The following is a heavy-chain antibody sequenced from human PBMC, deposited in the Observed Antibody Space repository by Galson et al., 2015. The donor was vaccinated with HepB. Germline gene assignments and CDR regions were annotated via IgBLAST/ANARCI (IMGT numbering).Heavy chain of an antibody. CDR3: ARDRVGAIVENNWFDP. J-gene: IGHJ5*02. D-gene: IGHD2-21*01. CDR1: GFTFSAYY. Sequence: SLRLSCAASGFTFSAYYMSWIRQAPGKGLEWVSYISSSGYTIYYADSVKGRFTISRDNAKNSLYLQMNTLRAEDTAVYYCARDRVGAIVENNWFDPWGQGTLVTVSS. CDR2: ISSSGYTI. V-gene: IGHV3-11*01.